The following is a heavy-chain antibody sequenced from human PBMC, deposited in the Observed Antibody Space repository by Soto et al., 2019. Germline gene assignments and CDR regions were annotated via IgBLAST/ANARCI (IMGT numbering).Heavy chain of an antibody. D-gene: IGHD2-15*01. CDR1: GYTFTGYY. CDR3: ARDRGGYCSGGSCFDAFDI. Sequence: QVQLVQSGAEVKKPGASVKVSCKASGYTFTGYYMHWVRQAPGQGLEWMGWINPNSGGTNYAQKFQGWVTMTRDTSISTAYMELSRLRSDDTAVYYCARDRGGYCSGGSCFDAFDICGQGTMVTVSS. CDR2: INPNSGGT. J-gene: IGHJ3*02. V-gene: IGHV1-2*04.